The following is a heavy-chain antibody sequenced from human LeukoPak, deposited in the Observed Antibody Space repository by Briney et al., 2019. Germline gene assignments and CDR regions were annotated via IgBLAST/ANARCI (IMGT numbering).Heavy chain of an antibody. V-gene: IGHV3-64*01. CDR3: ARNVRGGTSGYYDY. J-gene: IGHJ4*02. Sequence: GGSLRLSCVVSGFTFSSHAVHWVRQALRKGLECVSALNSNGDAAYYALSVKGRFTISRDDSKNTLFLQMGSLRAEDMAVYYCARNVRGGTSGYYDYWGQGALVTVSS. D-gene: IGHD3-22*01. CDR2: LNSNGDAA. CDR1: GFTFSSHA.